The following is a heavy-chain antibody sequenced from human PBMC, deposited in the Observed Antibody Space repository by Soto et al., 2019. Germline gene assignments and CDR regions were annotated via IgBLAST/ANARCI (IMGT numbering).Heavy chain of an antibody. Sequence: SVKVSCKASGGTFSSYAISWVRQAPGQGLEWMGGIIPIFGTANYAQKFQGRVTITADESTSTAYMELSSLRSEDTVVYYCARGEYSGYDEGSYYFDYWGQGTLVTVYS. D-gene: IGHD5-12*01. J-gene: IGHJ4*02. CDR2: IIPIFGTA. V-gene: IGHV1-69*13. CDR3: ARGEYSGYDEGSYYFDY. CDR1: GGTFSSYA.